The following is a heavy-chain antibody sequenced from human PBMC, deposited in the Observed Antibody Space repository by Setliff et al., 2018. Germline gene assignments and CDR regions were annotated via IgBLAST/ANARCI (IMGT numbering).Heavy chain of an antibody. Sequence: SETLSLTCTVSDDSISSRHYYWSWIRRPAGKGLEWIGRVFVSGSTNYNPSLKSRVTMSVDTAKNQFSLELRAVTAADTALYYCARENGYCSGGACYFMFDYWGQGTLVTVSS. J-gene: IGHJ4*02. V-gene: IGHV4-61*02. CDR3: ARENGYCSGGACYFMFDY. CDR1: DDSISSRHYY. CDR2: VFVSGST. D-gene: IGHD2-15*01.